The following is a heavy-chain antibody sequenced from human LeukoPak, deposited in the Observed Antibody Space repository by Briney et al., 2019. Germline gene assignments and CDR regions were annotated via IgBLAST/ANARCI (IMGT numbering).Heavy chain of an antibody. CDR1: GFTFGDYY. V-gene: IGHV3-11*04. J-gene: IGHJ4*02. Sequence: GGSLRLSCAASGFTFGDYYMSWIRQAPGKGLEWVSYISSSGNSISYADSVKGRFTISRDNAKNSLFLQMNSLRAEDTAVYYCARRGAYDILTGYYKAFDYWGQGTLVTVSS. D-gene: IGHD3-9*01. CDR2: ISSSGNSI. CDR3: ARRGAYDILTGYYKAFDY.